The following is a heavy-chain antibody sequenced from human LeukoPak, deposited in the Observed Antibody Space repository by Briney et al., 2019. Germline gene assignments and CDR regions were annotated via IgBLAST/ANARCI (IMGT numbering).Heavy chain of an antibody. D-gene: IGHD5-12*01. CDR3: AKDRGCYSGYDVIDY. Sequence: PGRSLRLSCAASGFTFSSYAMHWVRQAPGKGLEWVAVISYDGSNKYYADSVKGRFTISRDNSKNTLYLQMNSLRAEDTAVYYCAKDRGCYSGYDVIDYWGQGTLVTVSS. J-gene: IGHJ4*02. CDR2: ISYDGSNK. V-gene: IGHV3-30*04. CDR1: GFTFSSYA.